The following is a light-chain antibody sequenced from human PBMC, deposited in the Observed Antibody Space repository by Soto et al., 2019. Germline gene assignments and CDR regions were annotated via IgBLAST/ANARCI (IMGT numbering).Light chain of an antibody. CDR2: EDN. V-gene: IGLV6-57*01. J-gene: IGLJ2*01. CDR1: SGSIASNY. Sequence: NFMLTQPHSVSESPGKTVTISCTRSSGSIASNYVQWYQQRPGRSPTTVIYEDNQRPSGVPDRFSDSIDRSSNSASLTISGLKTEDEADYYCQSYDSTNQVVFGGGTKLTVL. CDR3: QSYDSTNQVV.